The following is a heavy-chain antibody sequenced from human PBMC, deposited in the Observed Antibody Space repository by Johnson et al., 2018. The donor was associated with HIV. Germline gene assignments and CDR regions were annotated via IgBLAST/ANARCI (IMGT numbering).Heavy chain of an antibody. CDR3: AKKEVGFGEAIDAFDI. V-gene: IGHV3-20*04. J-gene: IGHJ3*02. CDR2: INWNGGST. CDR1: GITVSSSY. D-gene: IGHD3-10*01. Sequence: VQLVESGGGVVQPGGSLRLSCVASGITVSSSYMSWVRQAPGKGLEWVSGINWNGGSTGYADSVKGRFTISRDNAKNSLYLQMNSLRAEDTAVYYCAKKEVGFGEAIDAFDIWGQWTMVTASS.